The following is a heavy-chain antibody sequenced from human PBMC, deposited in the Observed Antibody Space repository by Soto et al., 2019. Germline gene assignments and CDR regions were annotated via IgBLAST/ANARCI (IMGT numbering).Heavy chain of an antibody. CDR1: GDTFTKYA. Sequence: QVHLVQSGAEVRKPGSSVRVPCKASGDTFTKYAISWLRQAPGQGLEWMGGIVPVFGRVTYAQRFQDRVSIIADKSTATSYLELTSLTADDTAVYYCAGVASGSTWDYFDYWGQGTLVTVSS. CDR2: IVPVFGRV. J-gene: IGHJ4*02. CDR3: AGVASGSTWDYFDY. V-gene: IGHV1-69*06. D-gene: IGHD3-10*01.